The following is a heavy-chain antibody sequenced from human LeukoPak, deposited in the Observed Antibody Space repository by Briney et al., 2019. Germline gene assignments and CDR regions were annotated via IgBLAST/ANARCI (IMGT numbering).Heavy chain of an antibody. J-gene: IGHJ5*02. CDR2: IYPGDSRI. V-gene: IGHV5-51*01. CDR3: ACRDLTSTWSFP. D-gene: IGHD6-13*01. Sequence: GESLKISCQGFGYSFTSYWIGWVRQMPGKGMEWMGVIYPGDSRIRYNPSFQGQVTNSVDKSISTAYLQWVSLRASDSAMYYCACRDLTSTWSFPWGQGTLVTVSS. CDR1: GYSFTSYW.